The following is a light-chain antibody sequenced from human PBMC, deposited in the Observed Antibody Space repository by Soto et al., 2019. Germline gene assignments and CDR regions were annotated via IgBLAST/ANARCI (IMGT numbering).Light chain of an antibody. V-gene: IGLV2-14*01. CDR1: SSDVGGYNQ. CDR3: SSYTTSRTLL. J-gene: IGLJ2*01. Sequence: QSVLTQPASVSGSPGQSITISCTATSSDVGGYNQVSWCQQHPGKAPKLMIYDVSNRPSGVSNRFSGSKSGNTASLTISGLQAEDEADYYCSSYTTSRTLLFGGGTQLTVL. CDR2: DVS.